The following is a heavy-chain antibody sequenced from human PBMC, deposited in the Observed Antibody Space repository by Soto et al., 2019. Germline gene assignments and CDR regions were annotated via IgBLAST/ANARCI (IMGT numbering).Heavy chain of an antibody. V-gene: IGHV3-53*01. J-gene: IGHJ3*02. CDR3: ARVKPGDI. CDR1: VFTVSSNY. CDR2: IYSVGST. Sequence: PGGSLRLSCAASVFTVSSNYMSWVRQAPGKGLEWVSVIYSVGSTYYADSVKGRFTISRDNSKNTLYLQMNSLRAEDTAVYYCARVKPGDIWGQGTMVTVSS.